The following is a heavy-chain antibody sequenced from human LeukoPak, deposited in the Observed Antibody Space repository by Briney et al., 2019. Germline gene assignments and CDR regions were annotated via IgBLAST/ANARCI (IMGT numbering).Heavy chain of an antibody. CDR3: AKDGMYSSSSSYYFDY. Sequence: GGSLRLSCAASGFTFSSYSMNWVRQAPGKGLEWVSSISSSSSYIYYADSVKGRFTISRDNAKNSLYLQMNSLRAEDTAVYYCAKDGMYSSSSSYYFDYWGQGTLVTVSS. J-gene: IGHJ4*02. D-gene: IGHD6-6*01. CDR2: ISSSSSYI. CDR1: GFTFSSYS. V-gene: IGHV3-21*04.